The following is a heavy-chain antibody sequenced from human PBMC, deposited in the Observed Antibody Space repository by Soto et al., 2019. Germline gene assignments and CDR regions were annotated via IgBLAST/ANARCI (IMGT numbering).Heavy chain of an antibody. CDR2: ISYDGSNK. J-gene: IGHJ4*02. D-gene: IGHD6-19*01. CDR3: ARLTTYSGWGG. CDR1: GFTFSSYA. V-gene: IGHV3-30-3*01. Sequence: QVQLVESGGGVVQPGRSLRLSCAASGFTFSSYAMHWVRQAPGKGLEWVAVISYDGSNKYYADSVKGRFTISRDNSKNTLYLKMNSLRAEDTAVYYCARLTTYSGWGGWGQGTLVTVSS.